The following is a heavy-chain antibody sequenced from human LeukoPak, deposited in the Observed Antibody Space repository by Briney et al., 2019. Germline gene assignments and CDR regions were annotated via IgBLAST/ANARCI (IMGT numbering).Heavy chain of an antibody. V-gene: IGHV3-23*01. D-gene: IGHD2-15*01. CDR2: ISDSGGST. Sequence: GGSLRLSCAASGFTFTSYAMSWVRQAPGKGLEWVSAISDSGGSTYYADSVKGRFTISRDNSKNTLYLQMNSLRAEDTAIYYCAKDQEYCTGGNCYSNWYFDLWGRGTLVTVSS. CDR1: GFTFTSYA. CDR3: AKDQEYCTGGNCYSNWYFDL. J-gene: IGHJ2*01.